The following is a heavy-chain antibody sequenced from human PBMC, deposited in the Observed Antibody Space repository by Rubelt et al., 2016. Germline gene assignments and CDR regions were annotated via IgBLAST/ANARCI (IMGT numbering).Heavy chain of an antibody. D-gene: IGHD3-10*01. CDR3: ARGGRYYGSGSYQRHNWFDP. J-gene: IGHJ5*02. CDR2: INHSGST. V-gene: IGHV4-34*01. Sequence: QVQLQQWGAGLLKPSETLSLTCAVYGGSFSGYYWSWIRQPPGKGLEWIGEINHSGSTNYHPSLKSRVTISVDTSKNQCSLKLSSVTAADTAVYYCARGGRYYGSGSYQRHNWFDPWGQGTLVTVSS. CDR1: GGSFSGYY.